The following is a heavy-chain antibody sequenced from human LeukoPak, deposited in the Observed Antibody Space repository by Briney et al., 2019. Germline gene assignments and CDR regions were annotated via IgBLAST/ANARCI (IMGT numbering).Heavy chain of an antibody. V-gene: IGHV3-69-1*02. CDR3: VRDFDYNFDC. D-gene: IGHD4-11*01. CDR1: GFTFRDHC. J-gene: IGHJ4*02. CDR2: ICSTI. Sequence: PGGSLRLSCEASGFTFRDHCMNWVRQAPGKGLEWVSYICSTISYADSVRGRFTISRDNAKNSLYLEMNSLRDEVTAVYYCVRDFDYNFDCWGQGALVTVSS.